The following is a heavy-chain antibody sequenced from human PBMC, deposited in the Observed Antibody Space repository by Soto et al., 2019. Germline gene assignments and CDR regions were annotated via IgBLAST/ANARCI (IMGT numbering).Heavy chain of an antibody. V-gene: IGHV3-33*03. CDR3: ARPLTTGWELLVSGY. D-gene: IGHD1-26*01. CDR1: GFTFSSYG. Sequence: PGGSLRLSCAASGFTFSSYGMHWVRQAPGKGLEWVAIIWYDGGEKYYVDSVKGRFIVSRDNAKNSLYLQMNSLRAEDTAVYFCARPLTTGWELLVSGYWGQGALVTSPQ. CDR2: IWYDGGEK. J-gene: IGHJ4*02.